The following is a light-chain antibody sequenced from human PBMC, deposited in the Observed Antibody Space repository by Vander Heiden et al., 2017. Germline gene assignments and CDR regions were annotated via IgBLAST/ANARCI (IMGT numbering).Light chain of an antibody. V-gene: IGKV3-20*01. CDR3: QHYGSSPLT. CDR2: GAS. CDR1: QSVSLSY. J-gene: IGKJ4*01. Sequence: EIALAQSPGTLSLSPGERATLSCRASQSVSLSYLAWYQQKPGQAPRLLIYGASSRATGIPDRFSDSGSGTDFTLTISRLEPEDSAVYYCQHYGSSPLTFGGGTKVEIK.